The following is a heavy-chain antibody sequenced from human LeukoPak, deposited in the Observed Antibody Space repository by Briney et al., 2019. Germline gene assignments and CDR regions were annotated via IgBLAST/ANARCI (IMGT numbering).Heavy chain of an antibody. V-gene: IGHV4-59*01. J-gene: IGHJ4*02. Sequence: SETLSLTCTVSGGSISSYYWSWIRQPPGKGLEWIGYIYYSGSTNYNPSLKSRVTISVDTSKNQFSLKLSSVTAADTAVYYCARGIVVPAAIRASYFDYWGQGTPVTVSS. CDR1: GGSISSYY. CDR3: ARGIVVPAAIRASYFDY. D-gene: IGHD2-2*01. CDR2: IYYSGST.